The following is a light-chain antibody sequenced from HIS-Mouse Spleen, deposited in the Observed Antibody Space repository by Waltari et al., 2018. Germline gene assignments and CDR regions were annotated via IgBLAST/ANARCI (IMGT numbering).Light chain of an antibody. CDR1: ASLKTS. CDR2: EDT. J-gene: IGLJ2*01. Sequence: YELTQPPSVSVSPGQTARITCSGDASLKTSAHWYQQNSGQAPVLVIYEDTKRPSGIPERFSGSSSGTMATLTISGAQVEDEADYYCYSTDSSGNHRVFGGGTKLTVL. CDR3: YSTDSSGNHRV. V-gene: IGLV3-10*01.